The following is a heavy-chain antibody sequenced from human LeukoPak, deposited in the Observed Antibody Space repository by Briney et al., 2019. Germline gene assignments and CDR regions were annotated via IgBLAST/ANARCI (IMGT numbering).Heavy chain of an antibody. CDR3: ARAKNSEQWLRD. CDR2: ISANNGKT. V-gene: IGHV1-18*04. J-gene: IGHJ4*02. CDR1: GYTFTGYY. Sequence: GASVKVSCKASGYTFTGYYMHWVRQAPGQGLEWMGWISANNGKTNYAPKVQDRVTMTTQTATDTAFMELRNLRSDDTAVYYCARAKNSEQWLRDWGQGTLVTVSS. D-gene: IGHD5-12*01.